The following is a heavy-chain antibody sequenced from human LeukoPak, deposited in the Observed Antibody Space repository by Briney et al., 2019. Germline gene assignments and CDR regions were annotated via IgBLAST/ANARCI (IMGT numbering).Heavy chain of an antibody. CDR2: ISSSSSYI. CDR3: ARVFSGNYYSGFDY. D-gene: IGHD3-10*01. CDR1: GFIFTTYS. Sequence: GGSLRLSCAASGFIFTTYSVNWVRQAPGKGLEWVSAISSSSSYISYADSVEGRFTISRDTAKNSLYLQLNSLRADDTALYYCARVFSGNYYSGFDYWGQGTMVTVSS. J-gene: IGHJ4*02. V-gene: IGHV3-21*01.